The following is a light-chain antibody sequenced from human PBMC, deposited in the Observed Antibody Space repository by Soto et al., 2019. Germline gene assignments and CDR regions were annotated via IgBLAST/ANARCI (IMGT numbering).Light chain of an antibody. CDR1: RSVLFSPNNKNY. J-gene: IGKJ4*01. CDR3: QQCYSLPFS. V-gene: IGKV4-1*01. CDR2: WAS. Sequence: DIVVTQSPDSLAVSLGERATLTCKSSRSVLFSPNNKNYLAWYHQKPGQPPKQLIQWASTREFGVPDRVSGSGSGTESTLTSSSLQAEDVAVYCCQQCYSLPFSFGGGTKVEIK.